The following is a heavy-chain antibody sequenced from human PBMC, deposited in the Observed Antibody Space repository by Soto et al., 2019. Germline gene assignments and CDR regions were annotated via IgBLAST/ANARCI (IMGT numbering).Heavy chain of an antibody. D-gene: IGHD4-17*01. J-gene: IGHJ6*02. CDR1: GFTFSNAW. CDR3: TTKPTYGDYYYYYYGMAV. Sequence: KPGGSLRLPCAASGFTFSNAWMNWVRQAPGKGLEWVGRIKSKTDGGTTDYAAPVKGRFTISRDDSKNTLYLQMNSLKTEDTAVYYCTTKPTYGDYYYYYYGMAVWGQGTTVTVSS. CDR2: IKSKTDGGTT. V-gene: IGHV3-15*07.